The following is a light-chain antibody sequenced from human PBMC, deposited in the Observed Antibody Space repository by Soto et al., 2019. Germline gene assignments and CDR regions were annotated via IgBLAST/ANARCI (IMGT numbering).Light chain of an antibody. CDR2: AAS. J-gene: IGKJ1*01. CDR1: QAISNY. V-gene: IGKV1-27*01. CDR3: QKYNIAPWT. Sequence: DIQMTQSPSSLSAYVGDRVTITCRASQAISNYLAWYQQKPGKVPKLLIYAASTLQSGVPSRFSGSGSGTDFTLTISSLQPEDGATYYCQKYNIAPWTFGQGTKVEIK.